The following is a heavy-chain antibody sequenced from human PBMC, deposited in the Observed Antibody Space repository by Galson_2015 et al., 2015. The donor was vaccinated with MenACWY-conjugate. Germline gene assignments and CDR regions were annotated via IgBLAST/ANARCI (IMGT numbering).Heavy chain of an antibody. J-gene: IGHJ6*02. Sequence: SLSLSCAASGFTFSRPPANWVRQAPGKGLVWVSRSNSDGRSTKNADTAKGRFTMSRDKATNTLYLQMNSRRAEDTAVYYCAREIGQWVRGARYGMDVWGQGTTVTVSS. CDR2: SNSDGRST. CDR3: AREIGQWVRGARYGMDV. V-gene: IGHV3-74*01. CDR1: GFTFSRPP. D-gene: IGHD3-10*01.